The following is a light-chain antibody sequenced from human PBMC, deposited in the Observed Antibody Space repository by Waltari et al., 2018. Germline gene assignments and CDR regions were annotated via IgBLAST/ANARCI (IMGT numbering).Light chain of an antibody. CDR2: EVS. CDR3: SSYTSSSTRV. Sequence: QSALTQPASVSGSPGQSITLSCTGTNSDVGGYNYVSWYQQHPGKGPKLMIYEVSNRPSGVSNRFSGSKSGNTASLTISGLQAEDEADYYCSSYTSSSTRVFGTGTKVTVL. J-gene: IGLJ1*01. V-gene: IGLV2-14*01. CDR1: NSDVGGYNY.